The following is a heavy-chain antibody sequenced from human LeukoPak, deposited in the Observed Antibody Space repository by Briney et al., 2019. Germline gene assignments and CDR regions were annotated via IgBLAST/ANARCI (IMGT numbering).Heavy chain of an antibody. J-gene: IGHJ6*04. CDR2: ISSTGSTM. CDR3: AELGITMIGGV. Sequence: GGSLRLSCVASGFTFSDYYMSWIRQAPGKGLEWISYISSTGSTMYYADSVKGRFTISRDNAKNSLCLQMNSLRAEDTAVYYCAELGITMIGGVWGKGTTVTISS. D-gene: IGHD3-10*02. V-gene: IGHV3-11*04. CDR1: GFTFSDYY.